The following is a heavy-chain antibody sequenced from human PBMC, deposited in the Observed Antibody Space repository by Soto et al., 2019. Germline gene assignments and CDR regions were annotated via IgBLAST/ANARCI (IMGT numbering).Heavy chain of an antibody. D-gene: IGHD3-3*01. CDR3: ARNGKYDAGGPGYYYGMDV. Sequence: GGSLRLSCAASGFTFSDYYMSWIRQAPGKGLEWVSYISSSSSYTNYADSVKGRFTISRDNAKNSLYLQMNSQRAEDTAVYDGARNGKYDAGGPGYYYGMDVWGQGTTVTVSS. CDR2: ISSSSSYT. CDR1: GFTFSDYY. V-gene: IGHV3-11*06. J-gene: IGHJ6*02.